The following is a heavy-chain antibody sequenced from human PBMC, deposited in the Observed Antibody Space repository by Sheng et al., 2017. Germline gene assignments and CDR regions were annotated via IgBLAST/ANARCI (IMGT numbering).Heavy chain of an antibody. D-gene: IGHD3-22*01. CDR1: GFTVSSNY. CDR3: ARFDYYDSSGYYYNLDAFDI. V-gene: IGHV3-66*01. J-gene: IGHJ3*02. CDR2: IYSGGST. Sequence: EVQLVESGGGLVQPGGSLRLSCAASGFTVSSNYMSWVRQAPGKGLEWVSVIYSGGSTYYADSVKGRFTISRDNSKNTLYLQMNSLRAEDTAVYYCARFDYYDSSGYYYNLDAFDIWGQGTMVTVSS.